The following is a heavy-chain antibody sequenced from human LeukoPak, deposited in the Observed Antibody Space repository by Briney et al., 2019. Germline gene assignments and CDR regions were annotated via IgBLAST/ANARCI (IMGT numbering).Heavy chain of an antibody. D-gene: IGHD6-13*01. CDR2: INPNSGGT. CDR1: GYTFTGYY. CDR3: ARTAYSSSWDIDY. V-gene: IGHV1-2*02. Sequence: ASVKVSCKASGYTFTGYYMHWVRQAPGQGLEWMGWINPNSGGTNYAQKFRGRVTMTRDTSISTAYMELSRLRSDDTAVYYCARTAYSSSWDIDYWGQGTLVTVSS. J-gene: IGHJ4*02.